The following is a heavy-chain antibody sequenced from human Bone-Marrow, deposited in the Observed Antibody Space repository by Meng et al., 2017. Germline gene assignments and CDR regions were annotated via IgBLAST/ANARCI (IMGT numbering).Heavy chain of an antibody. CDR1: GYTFTSYA. Sequence: ASVKVSCKASGYTFTSYAMNWVRQAPGQGLEWMGWINTNTGNPTYAQGFTGRFVFSLDTSVSTAYLQISSLKAEDTAVYYCARGPQTYYYDSSGYYWADYFDYWGQGTLVTVSS. V-gene: IGHV7-4-1*02. CDR3: ARGPQTYYYDSSGYYWADYFDY. D-gene: IGHD3-22*01. J-gene: IGHJ4*02. CDR2: INTNTGNP.